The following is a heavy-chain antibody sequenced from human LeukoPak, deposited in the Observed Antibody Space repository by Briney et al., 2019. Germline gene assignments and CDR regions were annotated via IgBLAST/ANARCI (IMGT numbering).Heavy chain of an antibody. J-gene: IGHJ3*02. D-gene: IGHD3-22*01. Sequence: SETLSLTCTVSGGSISSYHWSWIRQPPGKGLEWIGYIYTSGSANYNPSLKSRVTISVDTSKNQFSLKLSSVTAADTAVYYCARSVDYYDSLGPFDIWGQGTMVTVSS. CDR2: IYTSGSA. V-gene: IGHV4-4*09. CDR1: GGSISSYH. CDR3: ARSVDYYDSLGPFDI.